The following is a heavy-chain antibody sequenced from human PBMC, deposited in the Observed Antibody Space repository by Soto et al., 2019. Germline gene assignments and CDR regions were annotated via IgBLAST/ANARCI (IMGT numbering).Heavy chain of an antibody. CDR1: GFTFSSYG. CDR2: IWYDGSNK. J-gene: IGHJ2*01. Sequence: QVQLEESGGGVVQPGRSLRLSCAASGFTFSSYGMHWVRQAPGKGLEWVAVIWYDGSNKYYADSVKGRFTISRDNSKTTLYLKMNSRGAEDRVVYYCGRIPQIEVAGTRLGYFALWGRGTLVTVPS. V-gene: IGHV3-33*01. D-gene: IGHD6-19*01. CDR3: GRIPQIEVAGTRLGYFAL.